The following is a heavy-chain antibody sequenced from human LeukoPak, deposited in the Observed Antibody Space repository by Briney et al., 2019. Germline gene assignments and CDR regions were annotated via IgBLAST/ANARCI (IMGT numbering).Heavy chain of an antibody. CDR3: ARESGGKTWQIDY. D-gene: IGHD3-10*01. Sequence: GGSLRLSCAASGFTVSSNYMSWVRQAPGKGLEWVSVIYSGGSTYYADSVKGRFTISRDNSKNTLYLQMNSLRAEDTAVYYCARESGGKTWQIDYWGQGTLVTVSS. CDR2: IYSGGST. J-gene: IGHJ4*02. V-gene: IGHV3-53*05. CDR1: GFTVSSNY.